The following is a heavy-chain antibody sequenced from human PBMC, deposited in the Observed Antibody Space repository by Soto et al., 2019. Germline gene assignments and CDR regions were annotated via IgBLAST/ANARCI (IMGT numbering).Heavy chain of an antibody. Sequence: PSETLSLTCTVSGGSISTYYWSWIRQPPGKGLEWIGYIHYGGTTKYNPSLKSRVTISVDTSKNQFSLKLSSVTAADTAVYYCARDIRGAHFAYWGQGALVTVSS. CDR1: GGSISTYY. J-gene: IGHJ4*02. V-gene: IGHV4-59*01. CDR3: ARDIRGAHFAY. CDR2: IHYGGTT. D-gene: IGHD3-10*01.